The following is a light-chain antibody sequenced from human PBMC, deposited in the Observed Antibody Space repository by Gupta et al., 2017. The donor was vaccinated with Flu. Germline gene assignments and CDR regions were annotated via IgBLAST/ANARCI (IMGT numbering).Light chain of an antibody. J-gene: IGLJ2*01. CDR1: NGINVGTSK. CDR2: YKSDSDK. CDR3: ENWHSSAAV. V-gene: IGLV5-45*01. Sequence: TWRNGINVGTSKIHWYRQKPGSPHQYLLTYKSDSDKQQGSGVPSRFSGSKDASTNAGTLLVAGLQSEEDSDEYCENWHSSAAVCGGGTKVTVL.